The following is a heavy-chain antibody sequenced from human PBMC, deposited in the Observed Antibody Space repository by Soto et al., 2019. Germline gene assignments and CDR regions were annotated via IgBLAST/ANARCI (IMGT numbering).Heavy chain of an antibody. CDR1: GGTFSSYA. J-gene: IGHJ6*02. V-gene: IGHV1-69*06. CDR2: IIPIFGTA. D-gene: IGHD6-13*01. Sequence: QVQLVQSGAEVKKPGSSVKVSCKASGGTFSSYAISWVRQAPGQGLEWMGGIIPIFGTANYAQKFQGRVTITADKSTSTAYMDLSSLRSEDTAVYYCARRVIIAAAVLAFNGMDVWGQGTTVTVSS. CDR3: ARRVIIAAAVLAFNGMDV.